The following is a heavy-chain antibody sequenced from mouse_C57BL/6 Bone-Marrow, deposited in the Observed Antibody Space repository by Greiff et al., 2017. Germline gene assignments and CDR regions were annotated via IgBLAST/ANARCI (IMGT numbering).Heavy chain of an antibody. CDR1: GYTFTSYW. Sequence: QVQLQQPGAELVKPGASVKMSCKASGYTFTSYWITWVKQRPGQGLEWIGDIYPGSGSTNYNEKFKSKATLTVDTSSSTPYMQLSSLTSEDSAVYYCARDYYGSRHFAYWGQGTLVTVSA. J-gene: IGHJ3*01. D-gene: IGHD1-1*01. CDR2: IYPGSGST. CDR3: ARDYYGSRHFAY. V-gene: IGHV1-55*01.